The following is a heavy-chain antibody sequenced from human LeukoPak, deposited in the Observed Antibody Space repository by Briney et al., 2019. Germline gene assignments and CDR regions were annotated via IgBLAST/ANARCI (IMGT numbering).Heavy chain of an antibody. D-gene: IGHD4-17*01. CDR2: IYSGGNT. Sequence: PGGSLRLSCAASGLTVSSNYMSWVRQAPGKGLEWVSVIYSGGNTYYADSVKGRFTISRDKSKNTLYLQMNSLRAEDTAVYYCARGIGSTVFFDYWGQGTLVTVSS. CDR1: GLTVSSNY. V-gene: IGHV3-53*01. CDR3: ARGIGSTVFFDY. J-gene: IGHJ4*02.